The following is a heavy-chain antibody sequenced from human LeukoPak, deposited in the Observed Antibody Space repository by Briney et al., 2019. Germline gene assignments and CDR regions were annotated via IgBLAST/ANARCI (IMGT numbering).Heavy chain of an antibody. Sequence: LXXSCAASXXTXXSXXMHWXRXAXGKXLEWVAVVSSDGSNKFYTDSVKGRFTISRDNSKNTLYLQMNSLRAEDTAVYYCAKGAAGAYWGQGTLVTVSS. V-gene: IGHV3-30*18. CDR1: XXTXXSXX. J-gene: IGHJ4*02. CDR2: VSSDGSNK. D-gene: IGHD6-13*01. CDR3: AKGAAGAY.